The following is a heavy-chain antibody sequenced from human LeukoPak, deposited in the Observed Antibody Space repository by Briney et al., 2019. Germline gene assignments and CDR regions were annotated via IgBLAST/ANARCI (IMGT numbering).Heavy chain of an antibody. CDR1: GYTFTICA. CDR3: AAGRTAMVTDY. J-gene: IGHJ4*02. V-gene: IGHV1-3*01. Sequence: ASGKVSCKASGYTFTICAMHWVRHAPGQRLGWMGWINYGNGNTKYSQKFQERVTTTRDMSTSTAYMELSSLRSEDTAVYYCAAGRTAMVTDYWGQGTLVTVSS. D-gene: IGHD5-18*01. CDR2: INYGNGNT.